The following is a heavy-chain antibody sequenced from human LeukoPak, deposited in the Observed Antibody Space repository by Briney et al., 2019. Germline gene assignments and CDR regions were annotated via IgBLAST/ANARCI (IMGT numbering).Heavy chain of an antibody. CDR2: IIPILGTA. J-gene: IGHJ4*02. CDR1: GGTFSSYA. Sequence: ASVKVSCKASGGTFSSYAISWVRQAPGQGLEWMGGIIPILGTANYAQKFQGRVTITTDESTSTAYMELSSLRSEDTAVYYCARANSYYYDSSGYGFDYWGQGTLVTVSS. V-gene: IGHV1-69*05. D-gene: IGHD3-22*01. CDR3: ARANSYYYDSSGYGFDY.